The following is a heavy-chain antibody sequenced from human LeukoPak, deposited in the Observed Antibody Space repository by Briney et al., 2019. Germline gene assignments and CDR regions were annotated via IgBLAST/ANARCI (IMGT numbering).Heavy chain of an antibody. J-gene: IGHJ4*01. D-gene: IGHD3-10*01. CDR1: GGSVTRGAYS. CDR3: ASGDYGAGSPVMRY. CDR2: IYTSGDT. Sequence: PSETLSLTCTVSGGSVTRGAYSWTWIRQPVGKGLEWIGRIYTSGDTKYNPSLKSRVAIPVGASNNQFSLKLTSVTAADTAVYYCASGDYGAGSPVMRYWGHGTLVIVSS. V-gene: IGHV4-61*02.